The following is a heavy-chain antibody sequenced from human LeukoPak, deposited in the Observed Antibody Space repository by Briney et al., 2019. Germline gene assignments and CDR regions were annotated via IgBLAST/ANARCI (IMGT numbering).Heavy chain of an antibody. Sequence: ASVKVSCKASGYTFTSYDINWARQATGQGLEWMGWMNPNSGNTGYAQKFQGRVTITADESTSTAYMELSSLRSEDTAVYYCARAMIVVATPQGFDYWGQGTLVTVSS. CDR2: MNPNSGNT. CDR1: GYTFTSYD. J-gene: IGHJ4*02. V-gene: IGHV1-8*01. D-gene: IGHD3-22*01. CDR3: ARAMIVVATPQGFDY.